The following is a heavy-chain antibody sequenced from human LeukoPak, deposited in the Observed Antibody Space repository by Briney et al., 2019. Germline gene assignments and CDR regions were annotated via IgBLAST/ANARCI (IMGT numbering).Heavy chain of an antibody. Sequence: SETLSLTCAVSGVSISSYYWSWIRQPPGKGLEWIGYINYSGSTNYNPSLKSRVTISVDTSKNQFSLKLSSVTAADTAVYYCARVRDDFWSGPSAYFDDWGQGTLVTVSS. V-gene: IGHV4-59*01. CDR1: GVSISSYY. D-gene: IGHD3-3*01. CDR2: INYSGST. J-gene: IGHJ4*02. CDR3: ARVRDDFWSGPSAYFDD.